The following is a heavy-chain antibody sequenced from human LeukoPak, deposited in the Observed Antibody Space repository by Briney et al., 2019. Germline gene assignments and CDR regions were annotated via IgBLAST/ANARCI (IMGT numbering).Heavy chain of an antibody. CDR2: IYYSGTT. CDR3: ARWSGGNDFWGGSGWYFDP. J-gene: IGHJ5*02. Sequence: SETLSLTCTVSGGSISSDGLYWNWIRQHPGKGLEWIGYIYYSGTTYYHPSLKSRVTISVDTSKNQFSLRLTSLTAADTAVYYCARWSGGNDFWGGSGWYFDPWGQGTLVTVSS. D-gene: IGHD3-3*01. CDR1: GGSISSDGLY. V-gene: IGHV4-31*03.